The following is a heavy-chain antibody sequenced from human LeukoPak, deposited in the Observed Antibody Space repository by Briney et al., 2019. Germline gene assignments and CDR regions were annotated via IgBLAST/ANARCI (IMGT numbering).Heavy chain of an antibody. Sequence: PGGSLRLSCTTSGFTFGDYTMSWFRQAPGKGLEWVGFIRNKLYSGTTEYAASAKGRFTISRDDSKSIAYLQMSSLKTDDTAVYYCTNVYNWNGGRFDSWGQGTLVTVSS. CDR1: GFTFGDYT. CDR2: IRNKLYSGTT. J-gene: IGHJ4*02. CDR3: TNVYNWNGGRFDS. V-gene: IGHV3-49*03. D-gene: IGHD1-20*01.